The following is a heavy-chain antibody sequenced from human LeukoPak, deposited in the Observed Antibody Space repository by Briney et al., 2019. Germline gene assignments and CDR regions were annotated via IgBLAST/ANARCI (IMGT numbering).Heavy chain of an antibody. J-gene: IGHJ5*02. CDR1: GGSFSGYY. V-gene: IGHV4-59*01. CDR3: TKGYGNVVGWFDP. Sequence: PSETLSLTCAVYGGSFSGYYWTWVRQPPGKGLEWIGYISNSGSTNYNPSLRSRVTLSVDTFKNQISLKLRFVTAADTAVYYCTKGYGNVVGWFDPWGQGTLVTVSS. CDR2: ISNSGST. D-gene: IGHD2-15*01.